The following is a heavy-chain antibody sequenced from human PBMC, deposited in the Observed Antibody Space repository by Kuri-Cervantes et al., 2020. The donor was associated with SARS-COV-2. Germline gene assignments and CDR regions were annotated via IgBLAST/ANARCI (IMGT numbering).Heavy chain of an antibody. CDR3: ARNRGSGWPFFDY. J-gene: IGHJ4*02. Sequence: GGSLRLSCAASGFTFSSYSMNWVRQAPGKGLEWVSSISSSSSCIYYADSVKGRFTISRDNAKNSLYLQMNSLRAEDTAVYYCARNRGSGWPFFDYWGQGTLVTVSS. V-gene: IGHV3-21*01. CDR2: ISSSSSCI. D-gene: IGHD6-19*01. CDR1: GFTFSSYS.